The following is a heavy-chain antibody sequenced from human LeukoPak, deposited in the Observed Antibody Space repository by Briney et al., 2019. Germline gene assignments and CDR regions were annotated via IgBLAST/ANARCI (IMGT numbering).Heavy chain of an antibody. Sequence: GGSLRLSCAASGFTFSNYWMTWVRQAPGKGLEWVANIREDGSEKYYVDSVRGRFTISRDNTKNSLYLQMNSLRAEDTAVYYCAKDKWTPSYWGEGTLVTVSS. CDR2: IREDGSEK. J-gene: IGHJ4*02. CDR3: AKDKWTPSY. D-gene: IGHD1-26*01. CDR1: GFTFSNYW. V-gene: IGHV3-7*01.